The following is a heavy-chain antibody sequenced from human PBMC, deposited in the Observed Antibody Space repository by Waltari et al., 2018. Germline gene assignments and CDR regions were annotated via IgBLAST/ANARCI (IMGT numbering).Heavy chain of an antibody. D-gene: IGHD1-1*01. J-gene: IGHJ4*02. CDR1: GGSISSYY. CDR3: ARSTGSQVDY. V-gene: IGHV4-59*01. CDR2: IYYSGST. Sequence: QVQLQESGPGLVKPSETLSLTCTVSGGSISSYYWSWIRQPPGKGLEWIGYIYYSGSTNYNPSLKSRVTISVDTSKNQFSLKLSSVTAADTAVYYCARSTGSQVDYWGQGTLVTVSS.